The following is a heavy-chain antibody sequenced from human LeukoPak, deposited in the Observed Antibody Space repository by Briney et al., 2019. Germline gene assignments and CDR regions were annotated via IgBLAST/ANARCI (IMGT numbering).Heavy chain of an antibody. CDR2: ISWNSGSL. J-gene: IGHJ1*01. V-gene: IGHV3-9*01. D-gene: IGHD3-9*01. Sequence: GRSLRLSCAASGFTFDDYAMYWVRQAPGKGLEWVSGISWNSGSLGYADPVKGRFTISRDNAKNSLYLQMNSLRAEDTALYYCAKDDKKRYFDWLSYFQHWGQGTLVTVSS. CDR3: AKDDKKRYFDWLSYFQH. CDR1: GFTFDDYA.